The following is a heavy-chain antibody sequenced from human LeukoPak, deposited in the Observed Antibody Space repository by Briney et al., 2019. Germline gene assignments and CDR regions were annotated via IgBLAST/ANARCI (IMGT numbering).Heavy chain of an antibody. J-gene: IGHJ4*02. CDR1: GFTFDDYA. V-gene: IGHV3-9*01. D-gene: IGHD1-26*01. CDR2: ISWNSGSI. Sequence: GGSLRLSCAASGFTFDDYAMHWVRQAPGKGLEWVSGISWNSGSIGYADSVKGRFTISRDNAKNSLYLQMNNLRAEDTAVYYCARGGELLRPADYWGQGALVTVSS. CDR3: ARGGELLRPADY.